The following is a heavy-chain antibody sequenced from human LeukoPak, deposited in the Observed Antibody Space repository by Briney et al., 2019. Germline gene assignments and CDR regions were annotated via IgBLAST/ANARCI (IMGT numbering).Heavy chain of an antibody. CDR1: GFTFSDCY. CDR3: ARPPPYCSGGSCYDY. Sequence: GGSLRLSCAASGFTFSDCYMSWIRQAPGKGLEWVSYISSSGSTIYYADSVKGRFTISRDNAKNSLYLQMNSLRAEDTAVYYCARPPPYCSGGSCYDYWGQGTLVTVSS. D-gene: IGHD2-15*01. CDR2: ISSSGSTI. V-gene: IGHV3-11*01. J-gene: IGHJ4*02.